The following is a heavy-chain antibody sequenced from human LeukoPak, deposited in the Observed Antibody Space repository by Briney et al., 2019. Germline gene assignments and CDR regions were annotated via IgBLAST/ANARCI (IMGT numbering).Heavy chain of an antibody. J-gene: IGHJ3*02. Sequence: KPSETLSLTCTVSGGSISSYYWSWIRKPPGKGLEWIGYIYYSGSTNYNPSLKSRVTISVDTSKKQFSLRLSSVTAPDTAVYYCASPYSSGWYGVFHIWGQGTMVTVCS. D-gene: IGHD6-19*01. CDR2: IYYSGST. V-gene: IGHV4-59*08. CDR1: GGSISSYY. CDR3: ASPYSSGWYGVFHI.